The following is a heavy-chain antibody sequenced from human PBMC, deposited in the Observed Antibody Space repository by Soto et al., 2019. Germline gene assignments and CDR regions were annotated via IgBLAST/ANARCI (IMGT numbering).Heavy chain of an antibody. D-gene: IGHD2-2*01. CDR1: GGSISSGDYY. CDR2: IYYSGST. Sequence: SETLSLTCTVSGGSISSGDYYWSWIRQPPGKGLEWIGYIYYSGSTYYNPSLKSRVTISVDTSKNQFSLKLSSVTAADTAVYYCARYIVVVPAAIYWFDPWGQGTLVTVSS. CDR3: ARYIVVVPAAIYWFDP. V-gene: IGHV4-30-4*01. J-gene: IGHJ5*02.